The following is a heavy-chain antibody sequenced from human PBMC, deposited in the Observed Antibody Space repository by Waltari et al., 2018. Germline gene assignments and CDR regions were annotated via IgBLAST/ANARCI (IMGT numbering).Heavy chain of an antibody. D-gene: IGHD1-26*01. CDR1: GGSFSGYY. J-gene: IGHJ4*02. V-gene: IGHV4-34*01. Sequence: QVQLQQWGAGLLKPSETLSLTCAVYGGSFSGYYWSWIPQPPGKGLEWIGEINHSGSTNYNPSLSSRVTISVDTSKNQFSLKLSSVTAADTAVYYCARGVGATDYWGQGTLVTVSS. CDR2: INHSGST. CDR3: ARGVGATDY.